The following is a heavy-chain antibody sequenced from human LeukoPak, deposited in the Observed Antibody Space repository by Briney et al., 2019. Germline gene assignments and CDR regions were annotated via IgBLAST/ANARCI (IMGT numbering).Heavy chain of an antibody. CDR3: AREVIAAYYYMDV. CDR2: ISSSSSTI. J-gene: IGHJ6*03. V-gene: IGHV3-48*04. D-gene: IGHD6-13*01. CDR1: GFTFSSYG. Sequence: GGTLRLSCAASGFTFSSYGMSWVRQAPGKGLEWVSYISSSSSTISYADSVKGRFTISRDNAKNSLYLQMNSLRAEDTAVYYCAREVIAAYYYMDVWGKGTTVTISS.